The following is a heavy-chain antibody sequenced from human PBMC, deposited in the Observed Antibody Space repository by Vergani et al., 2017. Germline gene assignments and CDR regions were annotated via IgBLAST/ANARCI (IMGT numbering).Heavy chain of an antibody. J-gene: IGHJ6*02. CDR3: ARYRVRGVIEGDYYYYGMDV. Sequence: QMQLVQSGPEVKKPGTSVKVSCKASGFTFTSSAVQWVRQARGQRLEWIGWIVVGSGNTNYAQKFQERVTITRDMSTSTAYMELSSLRSEDTAVYYCARYRVRGVIEGDYYYYGMDVWGQGTTVTVSS. V-gene: IGHV1-58*01. D-gene: IGHD3-10*01. CDR1: GFTFTSSA. CDR2: IVVGSGNT.